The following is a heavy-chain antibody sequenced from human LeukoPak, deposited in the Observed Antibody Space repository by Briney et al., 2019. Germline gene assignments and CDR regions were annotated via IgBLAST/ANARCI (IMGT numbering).Heavy chain of an antibody. CDR2: ISGSSSYT. CDR3: ARGKYSSAY. J-gene: IGHJ4*02. Sequence: GGSLRLSCAASGFTFSDYYVNWIRQAPRKGLEWVSYISGSSSYTDYTDSVKGRFTISRDNAKNSLYLQMNSLRAEDTAVYYCARGKYSSAYWGQGTLVTVSS. D-gene: IGHD3-22*01. V-gene: IGHV3-11*05. CDR1: GFTFSDYY.